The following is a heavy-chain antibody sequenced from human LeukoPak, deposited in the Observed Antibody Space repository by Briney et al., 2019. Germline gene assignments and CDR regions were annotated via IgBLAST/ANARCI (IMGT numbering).Heavy chain of an antibody. V-gene: IGHV3-9*01. CDR3: AKDIAVAGTGIGY. D-gene: IGHD6-19*01. Sequence: PGRSLRLSCAAPGFTFDDYAMHWVRQAPGKGLEWVSGISWNSGSIGYADSVKGRFTISRDNAKSSLYLQMNSLRAEDTALCYCAKDIAVAGTGIGYWGQGTLVTVSS. CDR2: ISWNSGSI. CDR1: GFTFDDYA. J-gene: IGHJ4*02.